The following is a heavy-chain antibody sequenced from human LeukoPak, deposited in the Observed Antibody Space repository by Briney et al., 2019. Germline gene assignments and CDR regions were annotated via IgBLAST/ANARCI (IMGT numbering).Heavy chain of an antibody. D-gene: IGHD2-2*01. J-gene: IGHJ4*02. Sequence: GGSLRLSRAASGFTFSSYAMSWVRQAPGKGLEWVSAISGSGGSTYYADSVKGRFTISRDNSKNTLYLQMNSLRAEDTAVYYCARAESHQDLDYWGQGTLVTVSS. CDR3: ARAESHQDLDY. CDR1: GFTFSSYA. V-gene: IGHV3-23*01. CDR2: ISGSGGST.